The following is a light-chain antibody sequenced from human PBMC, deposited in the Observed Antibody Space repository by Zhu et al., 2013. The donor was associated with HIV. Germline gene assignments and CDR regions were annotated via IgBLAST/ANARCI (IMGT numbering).Light chain of an antibody. V-gene: IGLV3-21*01. CDR3: QAWDGSTAL. CDR2: DEV. J-gene: IGLJ2*01. CDR1: NIGSKS. Sequence: SYELTQPPSVSVAPGKTAKITCGGNNIGSKSVHWYQQKPGQAPVLVIYDEVDKRPSGIPERFSGSNSGNTVTLTISGTQAMDEADYYCQAWDGSTALFGGGTKLTVL.